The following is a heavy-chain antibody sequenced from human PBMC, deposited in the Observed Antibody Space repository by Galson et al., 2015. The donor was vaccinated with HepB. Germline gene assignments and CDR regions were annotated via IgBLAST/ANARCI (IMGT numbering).Heavy chain of an antibody. V-gene: IGHV3-48*03. Sequence: SLRLSCAGSGFTFNTYEMNWVRQAPGRGLEWIAYISSSSHGIYYAESVRGRFTISRDNAKNLLYLQMNSLRAEDTAVYYCARDTGSSGWYFDYWGQGTLVTVSS. CDR2: ISSSSHGI. J-gene: IGHJ4*02. CDR1: GFTFNTYE. CDR3: ARDTGSSGWYFDY. D-gene: IGHD6-19*01.